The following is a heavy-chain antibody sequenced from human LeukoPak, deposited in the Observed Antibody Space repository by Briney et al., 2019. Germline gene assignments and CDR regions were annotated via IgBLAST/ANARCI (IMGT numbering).Heavy chain of an antibody. CDR2: ISKNGGNT. J-gene: IGHJ4*02. CDR3: VKDLSDRDVDY. D-gene: IGHD2-21*02. Sequence: GGSLRLSCLGSGSTFSWYGMNWVRQAPGRGLEYVSAISKNGGNTYYVDSVKGRFTISRDNSKNTLYLQMNSLRVEDTAVYFCVKDLSDRDVDYWGQGTLVTVSS. V-gene: IGHV3-64D*06. CDR1: GSTFSWYG.